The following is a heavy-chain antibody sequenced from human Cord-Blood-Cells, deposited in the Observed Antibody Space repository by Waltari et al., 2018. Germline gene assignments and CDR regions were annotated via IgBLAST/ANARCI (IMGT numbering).Heavy chain of an antibody. J-gene: IGHJ4*02. D-gene: IGHD3-9*01. CDR3: AAGYYFDY. Sequence: QVQLQQEGAGLLKPSETVSHTCAAYGGPLGCEYWSWIRQPPGKGLEWIGEINHSGSTNYNPSLKSRVTISVDTSKNQFSLKLSSVTAADTAVYYCAAGYYFDYWGQGTLVTVSS. CDR2: INHSGST. V-gene: IGHV4-34*01. CDR1: GGPLGCEY.